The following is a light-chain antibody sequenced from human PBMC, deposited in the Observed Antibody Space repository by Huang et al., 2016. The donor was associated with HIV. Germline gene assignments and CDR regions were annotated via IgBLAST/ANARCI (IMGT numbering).Light chain of an antibody. CDR1: QYVADAY. J-gene: IGKJ1*01. CDR2: GAS. V-gene: IGKV3-20*01. CDR3: QQCGDSTWT. Sequence: EIVLTQSPGSLSLSPGDRATLSCRASQYVADAYVAWYQHIPGQSPRLLIYGASRRAPGIPDRFSGSGFSTDFNRTISRLEPEDFAVYYCQQCGDSTWTFGQGTKVEVK.